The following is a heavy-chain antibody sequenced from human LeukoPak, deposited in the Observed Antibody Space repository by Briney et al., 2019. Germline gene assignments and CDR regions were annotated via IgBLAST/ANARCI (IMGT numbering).Heavy chain of an antibody. CDR2: ISAYNGNT. CDR1: GYTFTSYG. V-gene: IGHV1-18*01. Sequence: GASVKVSCKASGYTFTSYGISWVRQAPGQGLEWMGWISAYNGNTNYAQKLQGRVTMTTDTSTSTAYMELRSLRSDDTAVYYCARVEEDYGSGSFWFDPWGQGTLVTVSS. CDR3: ARVEEDYGSGSFWFDP. D-gene: IGHD3-10*01. J-gene: IGHJ5*02.